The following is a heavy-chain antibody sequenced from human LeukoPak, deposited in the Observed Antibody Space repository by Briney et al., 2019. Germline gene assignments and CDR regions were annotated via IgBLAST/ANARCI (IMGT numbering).Heavy chain of an antibody. V-gene: IGHV3-23*01. CDR2: ISGSGGST. D-gene: IGHD3-10*01. CDR1: GFTFSSYA. CDR3: AKGWNYYGSGSYYPDAFDI. Sequence: QAGGSLRLSCAASGFTFSSYAMSWVRQAPGKGLEWVSAISGSGGSTYYADSVKGRFTISRDNSKNTLYLQMNSLRAEDTAVYYCAKGWNYYGSGSYYPDAFDIWGQGTMVTVSS. J-gene: IGHJ3*02.